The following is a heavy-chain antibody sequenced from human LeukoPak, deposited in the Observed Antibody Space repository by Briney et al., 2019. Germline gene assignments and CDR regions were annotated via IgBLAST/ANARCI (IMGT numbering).Heavy chain of an antibody. J-gene: IGHJ4*02. CDR1: GFTFNSYS. V-gene: IGHV3-48*04. CDR3: AKERLRGVIDY. D-gene: IGHD3-10*01. CDR2: ISSSSSTI. Sequence: GGSLRLSCAASGFTFNSYSMNWVRQAPGKGLEWVSYISSSSSTIYYADSVKGRFTISRDNAKNSLYLQMNSLRAEDTALYYCAKERLRGVIDYWGQGTLVTVSS.